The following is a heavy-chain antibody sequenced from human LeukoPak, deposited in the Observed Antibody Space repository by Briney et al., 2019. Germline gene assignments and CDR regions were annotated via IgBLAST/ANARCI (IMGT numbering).Heavy chain of an antibody. CDR1: GGSISSYY. Sequence: SETLSLTCTVSGGSISSYYWSWIRQPAGKGLEWIGRIYTSGSTNYNPSLKSRVTMSVDTSKNQFSPKLSSVTAADTAVYYCARGRSTVTTVNWFDPWGQGTLVTVSS. CDR3: ARGRSTVTTVNWFDP. J-gene: IGHJ5*01. V-gene: IGHV4-4*07. D-gene: IGHD4-17*01. CDR2: IYTSGST.